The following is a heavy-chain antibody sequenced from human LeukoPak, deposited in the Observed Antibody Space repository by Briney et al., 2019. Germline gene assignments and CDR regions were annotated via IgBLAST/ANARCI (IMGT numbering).Heavy chain of an antibody. Sequence: PSETLSLTCTVSGGSINGYYWSWFRQPPGKGLEWIGYIYCSGGTNYSPSLKSRVSISVDTSKNQFSLKLSSVTAADTAVYYCARFGSSDGYNYPWGQGTLVTVSS. D-gene: IGHD5-24*01. CDR3: ARFGSSDGYNYP. J-gene: IGHJ5*02. CDR2: IYCSGGT. V-gene: IGHV4-59*01. CDR1: GGSINGYY.